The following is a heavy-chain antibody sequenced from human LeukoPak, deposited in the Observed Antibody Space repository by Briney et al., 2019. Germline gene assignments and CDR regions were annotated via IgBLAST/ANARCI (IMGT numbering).Heavy chain of an antibody. Sequence: SETPSLTCTVSGGSISSYYWSCIRQPPGKGLEWIGYIYYSGGTNCNPSLKSRVTISVDTSKNQFSLKLSYVTAADTAVYYCARHGADYYDSSGYHLALTWFDPWGQGTLVTVSS. V-gene: IGHV4-59*08. J-gene: IGHJ5*02. CDR1: GGSISSYY. D-gene: IGHD3-22*01. CDR2: IYYSGGT. CDR3: ARHGADYYDSSGYHLALTWFDP.